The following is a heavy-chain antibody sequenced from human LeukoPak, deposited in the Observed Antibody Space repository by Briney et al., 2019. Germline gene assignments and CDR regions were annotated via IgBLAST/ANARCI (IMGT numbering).Heavy chain of an antibody. J-gene: IGHJ3*02. CDR1: GYTFTSYG. CDR2: ISAYNGNT. Sequence: ASVKVSCKASGYTFTSYGISWVRQAPGQGLEWMGWISAYNGNTNYAQKLQGRVTMTTDTSTSTAYMELSSLRSEDTAVYYCVRDYYDSSGSRDAFDIWGQGTMVTVSS. D-gene: IGHD3-22*01. CDR3: VRDYYDSSGSRDAFDI. V-gene: IGHV1-18*01.